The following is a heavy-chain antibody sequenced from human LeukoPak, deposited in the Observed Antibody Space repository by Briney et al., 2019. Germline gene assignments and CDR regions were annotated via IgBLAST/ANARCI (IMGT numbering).Heavy chain of an antibody. D-gene: IGHD5-18*01. J-gene: IGHJ4*02. CDR3: ARDQRYSYGYQDY. CDR2: IKQDGSEK. CDR1: GFTFSSYW. Sequence: GGSLRLSCAASGFTFSSYWMSWVRQAPGKGLEWVANIKQDGSEKYYVDSVKGRFTISRDNAKNSLYLQMNSLRAEDTAVYYCARDQRYSYGYQDYWGQGTLVTVSS. V-gene: IGHV3-7*01.